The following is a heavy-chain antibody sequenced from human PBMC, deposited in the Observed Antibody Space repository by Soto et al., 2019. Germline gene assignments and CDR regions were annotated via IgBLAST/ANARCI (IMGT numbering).Heavy chain of an antibody. CDR3: ALDKLPIGYYTSNGPARLDY. CDR2: IYWDDDK. V-gene: IGHV2-5*02. Sequence: SGPTLVNPTQTLTLTCTFSGFSLSTSGVGVGWIRQPPGKALEWLALIYWDDDKRYSPSLTSRLTITKDTSKNQVVLTMTNMDPVDTATYYCALDKLPIGYYTSNGPARLDYWGQGTLVTVSS. CDR1: GFSLSTSGVG. D-gene: IGHD3-3*01. J-gene: IGHJ4*02.